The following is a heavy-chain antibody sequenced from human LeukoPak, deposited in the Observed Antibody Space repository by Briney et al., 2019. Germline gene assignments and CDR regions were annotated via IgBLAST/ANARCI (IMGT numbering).Heavy chain of an antibody. Sequence: GGSLRLSCAASGFTFTTYWMSWVRQAPGKGLEWVANIKQDGTEKHYVDSVKGRFTISRDNAKNSLYLQMNGLRAEDTAVYYCARGATDVTRWFDPWGQGTRVTVSS. D-gene: IGHD1-1*01. CDR1: GFTFTTYW. V-gene: IGHV3-7*01. J-gene: IGHJ5*02. CDR3: ARGATDVTRWFDP. CDR2: IKQDGTEK.